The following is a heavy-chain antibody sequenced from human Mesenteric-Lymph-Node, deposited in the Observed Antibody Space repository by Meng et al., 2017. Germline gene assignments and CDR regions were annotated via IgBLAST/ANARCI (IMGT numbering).Heavy chain of an antibody. V-gene: IGHV4-34*11. Sequence: GSLRLSCAVYGGSFSGYYWSWIRQPPGKGLEYIGSVHYGGGTYFNPSLTSRATVSVDTSRNQFSLNLSSVTAADTAIYYCARGRITGTARSFFDYWGQGTLVTVSS. CDR3: ARGRITGTARSFFDY. D-gene: IGHD1-20*01. CDR1: GGSFSGYY. J-gene: IGHJ4*01. CDR2: VHYGGGT.